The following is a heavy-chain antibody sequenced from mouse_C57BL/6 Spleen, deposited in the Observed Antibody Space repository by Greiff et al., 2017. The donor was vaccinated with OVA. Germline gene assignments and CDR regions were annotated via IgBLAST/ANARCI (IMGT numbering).Heavy chain of an antibody. CDR1: GYTFTDYY. CDR2: INPNNGGT. D-gene: IGHD2-4*01. Sequence: VQLQQSGPELVKPGASVKISCKASGYTFTDYYMNWVKQSHGKSLEWIGDINPNNGGTSYNQKFKGKATLTVDKSSSTAYMELRSLTSEDSAVYYCARREDYDYYAMDYWGQGTSVTVSS. J-gene: IGHJ4*01. V-gene: IGHV1-26*01. CDR3: ARREDYDYYAMDY.